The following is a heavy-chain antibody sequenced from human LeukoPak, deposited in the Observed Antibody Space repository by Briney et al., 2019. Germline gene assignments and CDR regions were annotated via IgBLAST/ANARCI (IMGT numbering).Heavy chain of an antibody. CDR1: GFTFSSYS. CDR2: ISSSSSTI. V-gene: IGHV3-48*02. CDR3: ARDQQQLASPLDY. D-gene: IGHD6-13*01. J-gene: IGHJ4*02. Sequence: GGSLRLPCAASGFTFSSYSMNWVRQAPGKGLEWVSYISSSSSTIYYADSVKGRFTISRDNAKNALYLQMNSLRDEDTAVYYCARDQQQLASPLDYWGQVTLVTVSS.